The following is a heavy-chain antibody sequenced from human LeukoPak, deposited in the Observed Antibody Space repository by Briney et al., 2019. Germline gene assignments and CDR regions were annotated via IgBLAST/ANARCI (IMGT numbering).Heavy chain of an antibody. J-gene: IGHJ4*02. D-gene: IGHD6-13*01. V-gene: IGHV1-2*02. Sequence: ASVKVSCKASGYTLTSYDINWVRQAPGQGLEWMGWINPNSGGTNYAQKFQGRVTMTRDTSISTAYMELSRLRSDDTAVYYCARDQERYSSTHFDYWGQGTLVTVSS. CDR2: INPNSGGT. CDR1: GYTLTSYD. CDR3: ARDQERYSSTHFDY.